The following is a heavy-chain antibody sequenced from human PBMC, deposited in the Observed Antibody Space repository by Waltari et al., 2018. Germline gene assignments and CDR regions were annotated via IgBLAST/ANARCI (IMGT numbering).Heavy chain of an antibody. Sequence: QLQLQESGPGLVKPSETLSLICTVSGGSISSSSFHWDWIRQPPGKGLEWIGKIYYSGSTSYNPSLKSRVTISVDTSKNHLLLKLTSVSAADSSVYYCARRFGNAFDIWGQGIMVTVSS. CDR1: GGSISSSSFH. V-gene: IGHV4-39*02. D-gene: IGHD3-3*01. CDR3: ARRFGNAFDI. J-gene: IGHJ3*02. CDR2: IYYSGST.